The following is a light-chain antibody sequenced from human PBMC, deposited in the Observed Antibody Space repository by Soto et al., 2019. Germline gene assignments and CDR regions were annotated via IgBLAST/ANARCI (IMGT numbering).Light chain of an antibody. Sequence: EIVLTQSPVTLSLSPGRRATLSGRGSHTISSSYLAWYQQKPDQAPRLXXYGASTRATGIPARFSSSGSGTDFTLTISSLQSEDFAAYDGQQYNNWPPITFGQGTRLEIK. V-gene: IGKV3-15*01. CDR3: QQYNNWPPIT. CDR2: GAS. CDR1: HTISSSY. J-gene: IGKJ5*01.